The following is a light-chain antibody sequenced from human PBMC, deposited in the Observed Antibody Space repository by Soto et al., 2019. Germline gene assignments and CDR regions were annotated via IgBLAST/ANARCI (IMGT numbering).Light chain of an antibody. CDR1: QSITRY. V-gene: IGKV1-39*01. J-gene: IGKJ5*01. Sequence: IQLTQSPSSLSASVGDRVTITCRASQSITRYLNWSQQKPGTAPKLLIYVAFTLESGVPSRFSGSGSGTEFTLTIRSLQPEDFATYYCQQSFRSPITFGQGTRLEIK. CDR2: VAF. CDR3: QQSFRSPIT.